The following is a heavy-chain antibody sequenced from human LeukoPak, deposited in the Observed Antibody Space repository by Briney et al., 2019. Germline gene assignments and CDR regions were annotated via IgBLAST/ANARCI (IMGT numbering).Heavy chain of an antibody. CDR1: GFTFSSYG. CDR3: VRPYCGGDCYHFDY. J-gene: IGHJ4*02. D-gene: IGHD2-21*02. V-gene: IGHV3-30*02. Sequence: GGSLRLSCAASGFTFSSYGMHWARQAPGKGLEWVAFIRYDGTNKYYAESVKGRFTISRDNSKNTLYLQMNSLRPEDTAVYYCVRPYCGGDCYHFDYWGQGTLVTVSS. CDR2: IRYDGTNK.